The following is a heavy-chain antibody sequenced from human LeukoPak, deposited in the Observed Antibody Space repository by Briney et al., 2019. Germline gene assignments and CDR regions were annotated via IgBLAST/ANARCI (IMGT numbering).Heavy chain of an antibody. D-gene: IGHD3-10*01. CDR1: GFIFSNYG. J-gene: IGHJ6*03. CDR2: IRYDGSNK. Sequence: GGSLRLSCASGFIFSNYGMHWVRQAPGKGLEWVAFIRYDGSNKYYADSVKGRFTISRDNSRNTLYLQMNSLRADDTAVYYCARFAAGGSYYYYMDVWGKGTTVTVSS. CDR3: ARFAAGGSYYYYMDV. V-gene: IGHV3-30*02.